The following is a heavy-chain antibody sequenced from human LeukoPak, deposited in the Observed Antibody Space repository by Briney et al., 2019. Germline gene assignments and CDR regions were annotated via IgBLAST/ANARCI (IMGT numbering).Heavy chain of an antibody. CDR3: ARERGIGRLGGDLDD. D-gene: IGHD3-16*01. J-gene: IGHJ4*02. CDR1: GFTFSYYP. V-gene: IGHV3-64*01. CDR2: ITGDGGRT. Sequence: GESLRLSCVASGFTFSYYPMHWVRQAPGKGLEYISGITGDGGRTFYANSVNGRFTISRDNSKNTLYLQMGSLRTEDMAVYYCARERGIGRLGGDLDDWGPATLGTVSS.